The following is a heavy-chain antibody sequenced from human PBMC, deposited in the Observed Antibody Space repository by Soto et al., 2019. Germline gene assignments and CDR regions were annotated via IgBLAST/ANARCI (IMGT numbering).Heavy chain of an antibody. D-gene: IGHD2-2*01. CDR2: INHSGST. J-gene: IGHJ4*02. Sequence: QVQLQQWGAGLLKPSETLSLTCAVYGGSFSGYYWSWIRQPPGKGLEWIGEINHSGSTNYNPSLKSRVTISVDTSKNQFSLRLSSVTAADTAVYYCARGGPEGSSTSCYDYWGQGTLVTVSS. V-gene: IGHV4-34*01. CDR3: ARGGPEGSSTSCYDY. CDR1: GGSFSGYY.